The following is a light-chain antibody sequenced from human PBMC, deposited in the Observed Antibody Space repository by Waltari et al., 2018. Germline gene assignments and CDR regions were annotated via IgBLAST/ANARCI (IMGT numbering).Light chain of an antibody. Sequence: DIQMTQSPSSLSASVGDRVTITCRGSQAIGNYLAWYQQKPGRVPKLLISASSTLQSGVPSRFSGSGSGTEFTLTISSLLPEDVATYYCQQYSSVPLTFGAGTRVEIK. CDR2: ASS. CDR3: QQYSSVPLT. V-gene: IGKV1-27*01. J-gene: IGKJ4*01. CDR1: QAIGNY.